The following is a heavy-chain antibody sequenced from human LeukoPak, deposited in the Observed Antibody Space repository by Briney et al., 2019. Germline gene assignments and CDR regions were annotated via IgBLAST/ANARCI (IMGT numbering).Heavy chain of an antibody. J-gene: IGHJ5*02. CDR2: IYYSGST. D-gene: IGHD6-13*01. Sequence: SETLSLTCTVSGGSISSSSYYWGWIRQPPGKGLEWLGSIYYSGSTYYNPSLKSRVTISVDTSKNQFSLQLSSVTAADTAVYYCARDGIAAAEPGRAWFDPWGQGTLVTVSS. CDR1: GGSISSSSYY. V-gene: IGHV4-39*07. CDR3: ARDGIAAAEPGRAWFDP.